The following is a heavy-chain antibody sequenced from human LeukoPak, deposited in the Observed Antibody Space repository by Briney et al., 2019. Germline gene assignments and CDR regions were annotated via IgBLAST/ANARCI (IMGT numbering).Heavy chain of an antibody. CDR2: ISGSGGTT. J-gene: IGHJ2*01. D-gene: IGHD3-9*01. V-gene: IGHV3-23*01. Sequence: GGSLRLSCAASGFTFSTYAMNWVRQAPGKGLEWVSGISGSGGTTYYADSVKGRFTISRDNSKNTLYLQMNSLRAEDTAVYYCAKDRPITIHWYFDLWGRGTLVTVSS. CDR3: AKDRPITIHWYFDL. CDR1: GFTFSTYA.